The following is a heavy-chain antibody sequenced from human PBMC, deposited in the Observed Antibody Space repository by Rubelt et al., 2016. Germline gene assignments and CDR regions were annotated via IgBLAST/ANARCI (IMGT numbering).Heavy chain of an antibody. J-gene: IGHJ3*02. CDR3: ARAGVTTADAFDI. D-gene: IGHD4-11*01. Sequence: VQLVESGGGLVQPGGSLRPSCAASGFTFCSYAMHWVRLAPGKGLEWVAVISYDGSNKYYADSVKGRCTISRGNSKNTSYLQMNSLRAEDTAVYYCARAGVTTADAFDIWGQGTMVTVSS. CDR1: GFTFCSYA. V-gene: IGHV3-30*04. CDR2: ISYDGSNK.